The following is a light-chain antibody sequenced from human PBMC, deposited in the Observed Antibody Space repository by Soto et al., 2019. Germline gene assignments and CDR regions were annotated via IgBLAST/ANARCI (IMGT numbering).Light chain of an antibody. CDR1: QTISSW. V-gene: IGKV1-5*03. Sequence: DIQMTQSPSTLSGSVGDRVTITCRASQTISSWLAWYQQKPGKAPKLLIYKAYTLKSGVPSRFSGSGSGTEFTLTISSLQPDDVATYFCQHYNSYSEAFGQGTKVELK. J-gene: IGKJ1*01. CDR2: KAY. CDR3: QHYNSYSEA.